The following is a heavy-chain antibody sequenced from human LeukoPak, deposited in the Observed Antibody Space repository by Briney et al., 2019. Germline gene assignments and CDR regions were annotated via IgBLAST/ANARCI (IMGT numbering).Heavy chain of an antibody. Sequence: PSETLSLTCTVSGGSISSGGYYWSWIRQHPGTGLEWIGYIYYSGSTYYNPSLKSRVTISVDTSKNQFSLKLSSVTAADTAVYYCAREPQRLFSGSYPSDYWGQGTLVTVSS. J-gene: IGHJ4*02. CDR2: IYYSGST. CDR1: GGSISSGGYY. V-gene: IGHV4-31*03. CDR3: AREPQRLFSGSYPSDY. D-gene: IGHD1-26*01.